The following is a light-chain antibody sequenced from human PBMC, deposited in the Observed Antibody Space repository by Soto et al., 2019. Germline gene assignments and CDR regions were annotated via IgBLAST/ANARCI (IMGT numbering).Light chain of an antibody. CDR3: QQYNDWPRT. V-gene: IGKV3-15*01. CDR2: GAS. Sequence: EIVMTQSPATLSVSPGERATLSCRASQSVGSNLAWFQQKPGQAPRLLIYGASTRATGISARFSGSGSATEFTLTISSLQSEDFAVYYCQQYNDWPRTFGQGTKVYI. CDR1: QSVGSN. J-gene: IGKJ1*01.